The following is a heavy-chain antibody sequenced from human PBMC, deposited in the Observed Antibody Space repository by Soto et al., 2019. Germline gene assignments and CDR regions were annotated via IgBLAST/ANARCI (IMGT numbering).Heavy chain of an antibody. J-gene: IGHJ5*02. CDR3: ARGGRTVTPIWWFDP. D-gene: IGHD4-4*01. CDR2: ISYDGSK. V-gene: IGHV3-30*03. CDR1: GFTFSGFG. Sequence: LRLSCAASGFTFSGFGMHWVRQAPGTGLEWVAVISYDGSKYYADSVKGRFTISRDNSKNTLYLQINSLRPEDTAVYFCARGGRTVTPIWWFDPWGQGTRVTVSS.